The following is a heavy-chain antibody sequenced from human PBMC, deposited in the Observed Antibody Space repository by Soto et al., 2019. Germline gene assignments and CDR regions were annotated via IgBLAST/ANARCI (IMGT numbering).Heavy chain of an antibody. V-gene: IGHV3-30-3*01. CDR3: ARDSSGYYENFDY. Sequence: GGSLRLSCAASGFTFSSYAMHWVRQAPGKGLEWVAVISYDGSNKYYADSVKGRFTISRDNSKNTLYLQMNSLRAEDTAVYYCARDSSGYYENFDYWGQGTLVTVS. CDR2: ISYDGSNK. D-gene: IGHD3-22*01. J-gene: IGHJ4*02. CDR1: GFTFSSYA.